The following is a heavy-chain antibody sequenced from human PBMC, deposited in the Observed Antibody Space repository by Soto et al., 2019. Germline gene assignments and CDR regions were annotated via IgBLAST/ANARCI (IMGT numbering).Heavy chain of an antibody. J-gene: IGHJ3*02. Sequence: QVQLQESGPGLVKPSDTLSLTCAVSGYSISSSNWWGWIRQPPGKGLEWIGYIYYSGSTYYNPSLKSRVTMSVDTSKNQFSLKLSSVTAVDTAVYYCARILRPRGVLLWFGEFPDVAFDIWGQGTMVTVSS. CDR1: GYSISSSNW. V-gene: IGHV4-28*01. D-gene: IGHD3-10*01. CDR2: IYYSGST. CDR3: ARILRPRGVLLWFGEFPDVAFDI.